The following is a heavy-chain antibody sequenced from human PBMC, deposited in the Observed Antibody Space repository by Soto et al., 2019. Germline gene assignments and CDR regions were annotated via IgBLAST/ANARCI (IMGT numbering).Heavy chain of an antibody. CDR3: ARVRQGACFFDL. CDR2: IKTDGSII. J-gene: IGHJ2*01. Sequence: EVQLVESGGGLVQPGGSLRLSCAASGFSFSSYWMHWVSQAPGKGLVWVSRIKTDGSIITYADSVKGRFTISRDNDNNTRYLQMNTLRAEDTAVYCCARVRQGACFFDLWGRGTLVSVSS. V-gene: IGHV3-74*01. CDR1: GFSFSSYW.